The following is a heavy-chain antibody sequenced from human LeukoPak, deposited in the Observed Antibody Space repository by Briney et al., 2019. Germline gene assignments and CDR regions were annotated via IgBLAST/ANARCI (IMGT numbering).Heavy chain of an antibody. D-gene: IGHD6-19*01. V-gene: IGHV4-39*01. CDR1: GGSISSSTYY. J-gene: IGHJ4*02. Sequence: SETLSLTCTVSGGSISSSTYYWGWIRQPPGKGLEWIGTVYYSGGTSYYPSLKSLVTISVDTSKNQFSLKLTSVTAADTAVYYCATQVAGGPLDYWGQGTLVTVSS. CDR2: VYYSGGT. CDR3: ATQVAGGPLDY.